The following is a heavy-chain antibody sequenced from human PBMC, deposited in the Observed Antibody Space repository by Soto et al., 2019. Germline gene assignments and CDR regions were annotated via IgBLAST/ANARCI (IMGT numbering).Heavy chain of an antibody. D-gene: IGHD4-17*01. V-gene: IGHV3-23*01. Sequence: WGALRLSCAASGFTFSSYAMSWVRQAPGKGLEWVSAISGSGGSTYYADSVKGRFTISRDNSKNTLYLQMNSLRAEDTAVYYCAKDYATVVTLPEGGAFDNWGQGTLVTVSS. CDR2: ISGSGGST. CDR3: AKDYATVVTLPEGGAFDN. CDR1: GFTFSSYA. J-gene: IGHJ4*02.